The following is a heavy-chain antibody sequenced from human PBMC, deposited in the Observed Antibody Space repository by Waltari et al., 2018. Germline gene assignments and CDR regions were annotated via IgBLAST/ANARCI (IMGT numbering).Heavy chain of an antibody. V-gene: IGHV4-38-2*01. Sequence: QVQLQESGPGLVKPSETLSLTCAVSGYSISSGYYWGWIRQPPGKGLEWIGSIYHSGSTYYNPSLKSRVTISVDTSKNQFSLKLSSVTAADTAVYYCARGSYYYDSIDYWGQGTLVTVSS. CDR1: GYSISSGYY. CDR2: IYHSGST. CDR3: ARGSYYYDSIDY. D-gene: IGHD3-22*01. J-gene: IGHJ4*02.